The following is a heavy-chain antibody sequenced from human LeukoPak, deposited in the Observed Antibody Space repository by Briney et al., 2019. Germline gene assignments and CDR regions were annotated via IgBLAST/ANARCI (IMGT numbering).Heavy chain of an antibody. CDR1: GFSFTSYW. V-gene: IGHV3-7*01. J-gene: IGHJ3*02. D-gene: IGHD2-15*01. CDR2: IQQDAGTT. Sequence: GGALRLSCVASGFSFTSYWMSWGREAPGKSLEFVSNIQQDAGTTHSVDSVKGRFTISRDNAENSLYLQMSSLRADNTALYYCARDPGWSSFDIWGQGIMVTVSS. CDR3: ARDPGWSSFDI.